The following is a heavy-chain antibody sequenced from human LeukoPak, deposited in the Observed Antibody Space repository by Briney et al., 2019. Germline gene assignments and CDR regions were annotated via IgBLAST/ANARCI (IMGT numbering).Heavy chain of an antibody. CDR2: IWYDGSNK. CDR1: GFTFSSYG. D-gene: IGHD6-13*01. CDR3: ARDDKQQLVDY. Sequence: GGSLRLSCAASGFTFSSYGMHWVRQAPGEGLEWVALIWYDGSNKYYAESVKGRFTISRDNSKNTLYLQINSLRAEDTAVYYCARDDKQQLVDYWGQGTLVTVSS. V-gene: IGHV3-33*01. J-gene: IGHJ4*02.